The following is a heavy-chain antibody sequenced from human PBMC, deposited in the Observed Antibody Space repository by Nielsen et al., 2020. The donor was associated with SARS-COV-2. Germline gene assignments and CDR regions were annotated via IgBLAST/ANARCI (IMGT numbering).Heavy chain of an antibody. Sequence: WIRQPPGKGLEWIGYIYYSGSTNYNPSLKSRVTISVDTSKNQFSLKLSSVTAADTAVYYCARDGVYYYDSSGYYSREISSYYYYYGMDVWGQGTTVTVSS. V-gene: IGHV4-59*01. CDR3: ARDGVYYYDSSGYYSREISSYYYYYGMDV. D-gene: IGHD3-22*01. J-gene: IGHJ6*02. CDR2: IYYSGST.